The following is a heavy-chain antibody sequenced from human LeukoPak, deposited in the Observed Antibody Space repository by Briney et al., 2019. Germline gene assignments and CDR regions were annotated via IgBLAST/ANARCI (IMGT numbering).Heavy chain of an antibody. CDR1: GFTFSSYA. CDR3: AKDTGYYDSSGYNFDY. J-gene: IGHJ4*02. V-gene: IGHV3-23*01. D-gene: IGHD3-22*01. Sequence: GGSLRLSCAASGFTFSSYAMSWVRQAPGKGLEWVSAISGSGGSTYYADSVKGRFTISRDNSKNTLYLQTNSLRAEDTAVYYCAKDTGYYDSSGYNFDYWGQGTLVTVSS. CDR2: ISGSGGST.